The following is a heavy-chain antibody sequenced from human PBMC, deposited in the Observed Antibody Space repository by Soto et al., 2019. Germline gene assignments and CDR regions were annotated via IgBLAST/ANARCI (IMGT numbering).Heavy chain of an antibody. J-gene: IGHJ4*02. CDR1: GFTFDDYT. Sequence: GGSLRLSCAATGFTFDDYTMHWVRQAPGKGLEWVSLISWVGGSTYYADSVKGRFTISRENSKNSLYLQMNILRIEDTALYYCVRQNSYGLDYWGQGTLVTVSS. D-gene: IGHD5-18*01. V-gene: IGHV3-43*01. CDR3: VRQNSYGLDY. CDR2: ISWVGGST.